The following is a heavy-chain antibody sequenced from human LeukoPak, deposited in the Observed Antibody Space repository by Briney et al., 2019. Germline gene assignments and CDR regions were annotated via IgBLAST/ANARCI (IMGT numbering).Heavy chain of an antibody. CDR3: ARDRGSFSSGTSYYDY. J-gene: IGHJ4*02. V-gene: IGHV3-33*01. Sequence: GGSLRLSCAPSGFTFENYGIQWVRQAPGKRLEWVSLISYDGTKKWYADSVKGRFTISRDNSKNTLYLQMNSLTAEDTAVYFCARDRGSFSSGTSYYDYWGQGTLVTVSS. CDR2: ISYDGTKK. CDR1: GFTFENYG. D-gene: IGHD3-10*01.